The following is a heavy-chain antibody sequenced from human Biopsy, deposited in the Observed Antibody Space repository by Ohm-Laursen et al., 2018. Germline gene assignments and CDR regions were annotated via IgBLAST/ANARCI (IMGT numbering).Heavy chain of an antibody. D-gene: IGHD6-19*01. J-gene: IGHJ4*02. Sequence: SDTLSLTCAVFGTSFNDYSWTWIRQPPGKGLEWIGEVNHSGSTKYSPSLKSRVTTSGDTSQNQFFLKLTSVTAADTAVYYCARGRLRAVARFDYWGQGTLVTVSS. V-gene: IGHV4-34*01. CDR2: VNHSGST. CDR1: GTSFNDYS. CDR3: ARGRLRAVARFDY.